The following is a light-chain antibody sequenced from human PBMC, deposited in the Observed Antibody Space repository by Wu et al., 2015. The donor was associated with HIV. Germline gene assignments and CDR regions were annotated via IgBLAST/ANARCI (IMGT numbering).Light chain of an antibody. CDR1: QSVSSKF. V-gene: IGKV3-20*01. Sequence: EIVLTQSPDTLSLSPGQRATLSCRTSQSVSSKFLAWRQQKPGQVPRLLIYGTSNRATGIPDRFRGSGSGTDFTLTITRLEPEDCAVYYCQQYGDSPAWTFGQGTKVEVK. CDR2: GTS. J-gene: IGKJ1*01. CDR3: QQYGDSPAWT.